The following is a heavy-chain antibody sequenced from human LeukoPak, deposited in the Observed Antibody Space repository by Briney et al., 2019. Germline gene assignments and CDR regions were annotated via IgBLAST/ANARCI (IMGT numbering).Heavy chain of an antibody. CDR3: AKDPADYGDYPDY. D-gene: IGHD4-17*01. CDR2: ISYDGSNK. CDR1: GFTFSSYG. Sequence: QPGRSLRLSCAASGFTFSSYGMHWVRQAPGKGLEWVAVISYDGSNKYYADSVKGRFTISRDNAKNSLYLQMNSLRAEDTAVYYCAKDPADYGDYPDYWGQGTLVTVSS. J-gene: IGHJ4*02. V-gene: IGHV3-30*18.